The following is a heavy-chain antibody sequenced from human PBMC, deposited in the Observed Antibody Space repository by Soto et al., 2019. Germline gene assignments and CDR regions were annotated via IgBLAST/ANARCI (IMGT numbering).Heavy chain of an antibody. J-gene: IGHJ6*02. V-gene: IGHV1-69*13. CDR2: IIPIFGTA. CDR3: ARAYDSSGYYYGRSYYYYYGMDV. Sequence: GASVKVSCKASGGTFSSYAISWVRQAPGQGREWMGGIIPIFGTANYAQKFQGRVTITADESTSTAYMELSSLRSEDTAVYYCARAYDSSGYYYGRSYYYYYGMDVWGQGXTVTVSS. CDR1: GGTFSSYA. D-gene: IGHD3-22*01.